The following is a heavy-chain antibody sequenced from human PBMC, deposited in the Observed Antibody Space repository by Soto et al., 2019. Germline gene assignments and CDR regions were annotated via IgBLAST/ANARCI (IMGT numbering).Heavy chain of an antibody. CDR3: AREGGLYYIDY. CDR1: VGTSNS. V-gene: IGHV1-69*08. Sequence: QVQPVQSGAEVKKPGSSVRVSCKTSVGTSNSVSWVRQAPGQGLGWMGRIITSLGEATYAQKCQGRVTITADRSTNTVYMALTSLRSEDTAVYFCAREGGLYYIDYWGQGTLVSVS. CDR2: IITSLGEA. D-gene: IGHD3-16*01. J-gene: IGHJ4*02.